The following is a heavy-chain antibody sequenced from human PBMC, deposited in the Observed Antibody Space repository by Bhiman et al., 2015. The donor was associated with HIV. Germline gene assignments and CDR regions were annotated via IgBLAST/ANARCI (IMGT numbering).Heavy chain of an antibody. V-gene: IGHV3-30*04. CDR2: ISYDGSNK. D-gene: IGHD5-18*01. Sequence: QVQLVESGGGVVQPGRSLRLSCAASGFTFSSYAMHWVRQAPGKGLEWVAVISYDGSNKYYADSVKGRFTISRDNSKNTLYLQMSGLRAEDTALYYCSRDLYSHTYGAWGGXYWGQGTLVTVSS. CDR3: SRDLYSHTYGAWGGXY. CDR1: GFTFSSYA. J-gene: IGHJ4*02.